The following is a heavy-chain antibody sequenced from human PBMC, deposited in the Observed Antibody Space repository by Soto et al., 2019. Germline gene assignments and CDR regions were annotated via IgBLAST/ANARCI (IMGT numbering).Heavy chain of an antibody. CDR2: ISSSSSYI. D-gene: IGHD6-19*01. CDR3: ARTLEKWVVNFDYYGMDV. CDR1: GFSFSSYN. Sequence: TGGSLRLSCAASGFSFSSYNMNWVRQAPGKGLEWVSSISSSSSYIYYADSVKGRFTISRDNANNSVYLQMSSLRAEDTAVFYCARTLEKWVVNFDYYGMDVWGQGTTVTVSS. V-gene: IGHV3-21*01. J-gene: IGHJ6*02.